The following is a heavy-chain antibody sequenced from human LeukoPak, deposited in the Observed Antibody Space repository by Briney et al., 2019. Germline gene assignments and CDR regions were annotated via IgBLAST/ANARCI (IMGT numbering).Heavy chain of an antibody. CDR2: IRYDGSNK. Sequence: AGGSLRLXCAASGFTFSNYAMHWVRQAPGKGLEWVAFIRYDGSNKYYGDSVEGRFTISRDNSKNTVYVQMNSLRPEDTAVYFCAKGRSSTTSLAAFDIWGQGTVVTVSS. D-gene: IGHD2-2*01. V-gene: IGHV3-30*02. CDR1: GFTFSNYA. CDR3: AKGRSSTTSLAAFDI. J-gene: IGHJ3*02.